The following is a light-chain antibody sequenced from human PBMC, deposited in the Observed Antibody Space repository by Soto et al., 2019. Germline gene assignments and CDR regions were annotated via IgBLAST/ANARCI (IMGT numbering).Light chain of an antibody. J-gene: IGKJ4*01. V-gene: IGKV1-39*01. Sequence: IQMKQSLASLSASVGDRVTFTCRASQSISTYFNCYEQTPGTATHLLIYGASNLQSGVPSRFSGGGSGTDFTLTISRLQPEDFGTYYCQESYIRPVTFGGGTKLDIK. CDR2: GAS. CDR3: QESYIRPVT. CDR1: QSISTY.